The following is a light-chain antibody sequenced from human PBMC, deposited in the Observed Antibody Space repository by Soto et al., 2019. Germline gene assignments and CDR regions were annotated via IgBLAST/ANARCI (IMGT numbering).Light chain of an antibody. CDR3: QQYGSSPRT. CDR1: QSVSSSY. V-gene: IGKV3-20*01. CDR2: GAS. Sequence: EIVLTKSPGTLSLSPGKRATLSCRASQSVSSSYLAWNQQKPGQAPRLLIYGASSRATGIPDRFSGSGSGTDFPLTISRLEPEDFAVYYCQQYGSSPRTFGQGTKVEIK. J-gene: IGKJ1*01.